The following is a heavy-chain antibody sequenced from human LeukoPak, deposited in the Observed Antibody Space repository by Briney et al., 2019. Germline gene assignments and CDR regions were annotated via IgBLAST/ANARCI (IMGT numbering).Heavy chain of an antibody. J-gene: IGHJ4*02. V-gene: IGHV3-74*01. CDR3: ARVLRYGSGSYNGY. Sequence: GGSLRLSCAAAGFTFSSYWMDWGRQAPGKGLVWVSRINSDGSSTSYADSVKGRFTISRDNAKNSLYLQMNSLRAEDTAVYYCARVLRYGSGSYNGYWGQGTLVTVSS. D-gene: IGHD3-10*01. CDR2: INSDGSST. CDR1: GFTFSSYW.